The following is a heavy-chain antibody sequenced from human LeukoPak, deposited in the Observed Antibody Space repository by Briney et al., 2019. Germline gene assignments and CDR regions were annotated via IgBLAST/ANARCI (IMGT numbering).Heavy chain of an antibody. Sequence: GGSVRLSCAASRFTFSTYAMSWVRQAPGKGLEWVSTISDSGGSTYYADSVKGRFTISRDNSKNTLYVQRSSLRAEDTAVYYCAKSHSVAQRGYFDYGGQGTLVTVSS. CDR1: RFTFSTYA. J-gene: IGHJ4*02. CDR3: AKSHSVAQRGYFDY. CDR2: ISDSGGST. D-gene: IGHD2-15*01. V-gene: IGHV3-23*01.